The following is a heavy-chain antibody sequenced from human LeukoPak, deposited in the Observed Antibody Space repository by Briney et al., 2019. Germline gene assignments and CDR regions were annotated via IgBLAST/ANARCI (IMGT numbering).Heavy chain of an antibody. J-gene: IGHJ4*02. V-gene: IGHV3-23*01. CDR3: AKEPHILTGYYTDYFDS. Sequence: PGGSLRLSCAASGFTFSNAWMSWVRQAPGKGLEWVSVISGSGHTTDYTDSVKGRFTVSRDNSKNTLYLQMNSLRAEDTAVYFCAKEPHILTGYYTDYFDSWGQGTLVTVSS. CDR2: ISGSGHTT. D-gene: IGHD3-9*01. CDR1: GFTFSNAW.